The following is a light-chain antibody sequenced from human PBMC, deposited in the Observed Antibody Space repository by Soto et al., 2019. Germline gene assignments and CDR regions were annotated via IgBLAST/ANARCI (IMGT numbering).Light chain of an antibody. CDR1: SSNMGSNS. J-gene: IGLJ2*01. CDR2: NDN. CDR3: AAWDGSLNHIL. Sequence: QSVLTQPPSASGTPGQGVAISCSGSSSNMGSNSVNWYQHLPGTAPKLLIYNDNQRPSGVPDRIFGSKSGTSASLAITGLQCEDEADYYCAAWDGSLNHILFGGGTKLTVL. V-gene: IGLV1-44*01.